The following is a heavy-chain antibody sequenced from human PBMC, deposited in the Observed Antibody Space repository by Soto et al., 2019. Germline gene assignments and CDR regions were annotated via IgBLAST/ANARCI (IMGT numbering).Heavy chain of an antibody. D-gene: IGHD2-15*01. Sequence: ASVKVSCKASGYTFTSYGISWVRQAPGQGLEWMGWISAYNGNTNYAQKLQGRVTMTTDTSTSTAYMELRSLRSDDTAVYYCARGYWSGGSCYDGFFDYWGQGTQVTISS. J-gene: IGHJ4*02. CDR2: ISAYNGNT. CDR3: ARGYWSGGSCYDGFFDY. CDR1: GYTFTSYG. V-gene: IGHV1-18*01.